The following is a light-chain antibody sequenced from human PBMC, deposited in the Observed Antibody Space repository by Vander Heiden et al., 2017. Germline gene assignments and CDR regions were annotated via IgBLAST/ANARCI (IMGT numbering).Light chain of an antibody. J-gene: IGKJ1*01. CDR1: QSISSH. CDR2: TAS. CDR3: QQSFSIPWT. Sequence: DIQMTQSPSSLSASVGDRVTISCRASQSISSHLNWYQQKPGKAPTLLTSTASTLQSGVPSRFSGSGSGTDFTVTISSLQPEDFATYFCQQSFSIPWTFGQGTKVEIK. V-gene: IGKV1-39*01.